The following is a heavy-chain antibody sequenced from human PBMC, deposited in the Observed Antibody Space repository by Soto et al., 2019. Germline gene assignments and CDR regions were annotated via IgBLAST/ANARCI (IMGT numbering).Heavy chain of an antibody. CDR3: AKEQCTGVKCYSDYMDV. CDR2: IFWNSGTI. CDR1: GFRFGDYA. J-gene: IGHJ6*03. V-gene: IGHV3-9*01. Sequence: DVQLVESGGGLVQPGRSLRLSSEVSGFRFGDYAMHWDRQAPGKGLEWVSGIFWNSGTIAYADSVKGRFTISRDNAKKSLYLQMNSLRPEDTALYYCAKEQCTGVKCYSDYMDVWGKGTTVTVSS. D-gene: IGHD2-8*02.